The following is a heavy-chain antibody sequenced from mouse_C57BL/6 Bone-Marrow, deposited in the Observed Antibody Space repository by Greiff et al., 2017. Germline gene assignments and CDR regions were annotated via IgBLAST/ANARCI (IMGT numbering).Heavy chain of an antibody. J-gene: IGHJ4*01. Sequence: EVMLVESGGGLVKPGGSLKLSCAASGFTFSDYGMHWVRQAPEKGLEWVAYISSGSSTIYYADTVKGRFTSSRDNAKNTLFLQMTSLRSEDTAMYYCATGYYAMDYWGQGTSVTVSS. CDR3: ATGYYAMDY. CDR1: GFTFSDYG. CDR2: ISSGSSTI. D-gene: IGHD4-1*01. V-gene: IGHV5-17*01.